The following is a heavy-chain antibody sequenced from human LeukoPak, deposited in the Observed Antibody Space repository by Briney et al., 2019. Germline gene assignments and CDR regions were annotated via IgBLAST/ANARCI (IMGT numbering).Heavy chain of an antibody. CDR1: GYTFTGYY. D-gene: IGHD6-6*01. CDR2: INPNSGGT. V-gene: IGHV1-2*02. J-gene: IGHJ4*02. CDR3: ASYSSSSESYYFDY. Sequence: ASVKVSCKASGYTFTGYYMHWVRQAPGQGLEWMGWINPNSGGTNYAQKFQGRVTMTRDTSISTAYMELSRLRSDDTAVYYCASYSSSSESYYFDYWGQGTLVTVSS.